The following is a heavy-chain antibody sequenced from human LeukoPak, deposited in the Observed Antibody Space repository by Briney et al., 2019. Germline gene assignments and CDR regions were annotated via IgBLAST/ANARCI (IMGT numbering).Heavy chain of an antibody. CDR1: GGSISSGGYY. V-gene: IGHV4-31*03. Sequence: SVTLSLTCTVSGGSISSGGYYWSWIRQHPGKGLEWIGYIYYSGSTYYNPSLKSRVTISVDTSKNQFSLKLSSVTAADTAVYYCARGIQSSFDIWGQGTMVTVSS. J-gene: IGHJ3*02. CDR3: ARGIQSSFDI. D-gene: IGHD6-13*01. CDR2: IYYSGST.